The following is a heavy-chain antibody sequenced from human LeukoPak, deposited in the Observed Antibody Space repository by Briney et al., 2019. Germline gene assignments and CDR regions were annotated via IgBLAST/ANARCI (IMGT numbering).Heavy chain of an antibody. J-gene: IGHJ4*02. CDR1: GFTFGDYA. D-gene: IGHD3-3*01. V-gene: IGHV3-49*04. Sequence: PGGSLRLSCIGSGFTFGDYAMSWVRQAPGKGLQWVSFIRSKAYGGTTEYAASVKGRFTISRDDSKSIAYLQMNSLKTEDTAVYYCTRALYDFWSGYFYYFDYWGQGTLVTVSS. CDR2: IRSKAYGGTT. CDR3: TRALYDFWSGYFYYFDY.